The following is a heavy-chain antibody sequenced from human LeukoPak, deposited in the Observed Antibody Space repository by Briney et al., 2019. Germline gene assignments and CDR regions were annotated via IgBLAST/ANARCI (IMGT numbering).Heavy chain of an antibody. CDR3: TSSPHEVKMLDP. CDR1: GFTFSSSA. J-gene: IGHJ5*02. CDR2: IRSKANSYAT. V-gene: IGHV3-73*01. Sequence: PGGSLRLSCAASGFTFSSSAMHWVRQASGKGLEWVGRIRSKANSYATAYAASVKGRFTISRDDSKNTAYLQMNSLKTEDTAVYYCTSSPHEVKMLDPWGQGTLVTVSS.